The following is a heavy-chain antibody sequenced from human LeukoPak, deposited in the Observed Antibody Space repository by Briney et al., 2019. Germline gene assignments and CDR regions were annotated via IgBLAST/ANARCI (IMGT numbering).Heavy chain of an antibody. CDR3: ASPRISGDSSGYYDTLQY. D-gene: IGHD3-22*01. CDR2: INPNSGGT. CDR1: GYTFTGYY. V-gene: IGHV1-2*02. J-gene: IGHJ1*01. Sequence: ASVKVSCKASGYTFTGYYMHWVRQAPGQGLEWMGWINPNSGGTNYAQKFQGRVTMTRDTSISTAYMELSRLRSDDTAVYYCASPRISGDSSGYYDTLQYWGQGTLVTVSS.